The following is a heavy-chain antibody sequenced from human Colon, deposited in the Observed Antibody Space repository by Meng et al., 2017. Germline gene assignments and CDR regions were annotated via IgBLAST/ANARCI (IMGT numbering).Heavy chain of an antibody. Sequence: SVKVSCKASGGTFSSYTISWVRQAPGQGLEWMGRIIPILGIENYAQKFQGRVTITADKSTSTAYMELSSLRSEDTAVYYCAILYSVAVVAATRIDYWVQGTLVTVSS. CDR1: GGTFSSYT. D-gene: IGHD2-15*01. CDR2: IIPILGIE. CDR3: AILYSVAVVAATRIDY. J-gene: IGHJ4*02. V-gene: IGHV1-69*02.